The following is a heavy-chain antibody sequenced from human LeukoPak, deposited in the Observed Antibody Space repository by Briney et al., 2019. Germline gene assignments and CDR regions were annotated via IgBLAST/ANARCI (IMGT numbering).Heavy chain of an antibody. CDR1: GFTFDDYA. J-gene: IGHJ4*02. D-gene: IGHD6-13*01. V-gene: IGHV3-43*02. Sequence: GGSLRLSCAASGFTFDDYAMHWVRQAPGKGLEWVSLISGDGGRTYYADSVKGRFSISRDNSKNSLYLQMNSLTTEDTALYYCAKSHRIAAAGTGFDSWGQGTLVIVSS. CDR3: AKSHRIAAAGTGFDS. CDR2: ISGDGGRT.